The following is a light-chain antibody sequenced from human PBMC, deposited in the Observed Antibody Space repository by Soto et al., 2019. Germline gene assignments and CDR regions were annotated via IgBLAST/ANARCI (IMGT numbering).Light chain of an antibody. CDR1: QTVTSSY. J-gene: IGKJ3*01. CDR3: QHYGISPFT. Sequence: EIVLTLSPGTLSLSPGERATLSCRASQTVTSSYLAWYQQKPGQAPRLLIYGASSRATGIPDRFSGSGSGTDFTLTISRLEPEDFAVYYCQHYGISPFTFGPGTKVEFK. V-gene: IGKV3-20*01. CDR2: GAS.